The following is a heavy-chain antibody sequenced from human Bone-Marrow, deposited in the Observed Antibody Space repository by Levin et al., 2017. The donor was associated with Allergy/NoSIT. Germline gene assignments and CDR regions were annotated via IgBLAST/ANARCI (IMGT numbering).Heavy chain of an antibody. V-gene: IGHV4-59*11. Sequence: SETLSLTCTVSGASISSHFWSWVRQPPGKGLEWIGYISKTGNTNSNPSLKSRVTISADTSKNQFSLTLSSVTASDTALYYCARDLPGSFYTFDIWGQGTMVTVSS. CDR2: ISKTGNT. CDR1: GASISSHF. J-gene: IGHJ3*02. CDR3: ARDLPGSFYTFDI. D-gene: IGHD1-26*01.